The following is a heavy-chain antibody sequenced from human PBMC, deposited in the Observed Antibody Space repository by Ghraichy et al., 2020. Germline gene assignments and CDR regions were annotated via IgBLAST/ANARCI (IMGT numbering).Heavy chain of an antibody. Sequence: GESLNISCAGSGFNFGSYAMSWVRQPPGKGLEWVSSISGSGGSPYYADSVKGRFTISRDNSQNTLYLQMNSLRAEDTAVYYCAKDEYGGSYYGEVCGQRTLATLSS. CDR1: GFNFGSYA. CDR3: AKDEYGGSYYGEV. V-gene: IGHV3-23*01. CDR2: ISGSGGSP. J-gene: IGHJ4*02. D-gene: IGHD1-26*01.